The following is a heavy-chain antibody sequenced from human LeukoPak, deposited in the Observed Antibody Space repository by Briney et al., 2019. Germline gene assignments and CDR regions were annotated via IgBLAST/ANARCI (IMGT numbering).Heavy chain of an antibody. CDR3: ARAAYDSGGYTANHDF. D-gene: IGHD3-22*01. J-gene: IGHJ4*02. CDR2: LYDSGDT. CDR1: GFSVSTSY. V-gene: IGHV3-53*01. Sequence: GGSLRLSCAASGFSVSTSYMSWVRQAPGKGLEYVSVLYDSGDTYYAESVKGRFTISRDNSKNTVYLQMNSLRVEDTAVYHCARAAYDSGGYTANHDFWGQGTLVTVSS.